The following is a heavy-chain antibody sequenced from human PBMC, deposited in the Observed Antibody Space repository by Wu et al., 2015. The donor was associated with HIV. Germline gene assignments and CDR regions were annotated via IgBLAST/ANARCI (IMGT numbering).Heavy chain of an antibody. V-gene: IGHV1-2*02. Sequence: QVQMVQSGAEVKKPGSSVKVSCKISGGTFSSYAISWLRQAPGQGLEWMGWINPNSGGTNYAQKFQGRVTVTRDTSITTAYMELSRLRSDDTAVYYCARVPMVRGVTFSMDVWGKGTTITVSS. D-gene: IGHD3-10*01. CDR1: GGTFSSYA. J-gene: IGHJ6*03. CDR2: INPNSGGT. CDR3: ARVPMVRGVTFSMDV.